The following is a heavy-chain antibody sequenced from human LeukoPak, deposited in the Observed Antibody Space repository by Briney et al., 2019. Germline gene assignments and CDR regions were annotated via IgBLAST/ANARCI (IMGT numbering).Heavy chain of an antibody. CDR3: ARHGFGSILTGALIDY. Sequence: SETLSLTCRVSSGSLSSSSYYWGWIRQPPGKGLEWIGSFYYTGITYYNPSLKSRVTISVDASENQCSLNLSSVTAADTALYYCARHGFGSILTGALIDYWGQGTLVTVSS. CDR1: SGSLSSSSYY. J-gene: IGHJ4*02. D-gene: IGHD3-10*01. CDR2: FYYTGIT. V-gene: IGHV4-39*01.